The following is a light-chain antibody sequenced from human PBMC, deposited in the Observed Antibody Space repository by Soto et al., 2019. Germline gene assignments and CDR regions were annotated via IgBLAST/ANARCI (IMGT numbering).Light chain of an antibody. V-gene: IGLV2-14*01. J-gene: IGLJ1*01. CDR1: SSDVGGYNY. CDR3: SSYTSSSNV. Sequence: QCALTQPASVSGSPGQSITISCTGTSSDVGGYNYVSWYQQHPGKAPKLMIYEVSNRPSGVSNRFSGSKSGNTASLTISGLQAEDEADYYCSSYTSSSNVFGTGTKLTVL. CDR2: EVS.